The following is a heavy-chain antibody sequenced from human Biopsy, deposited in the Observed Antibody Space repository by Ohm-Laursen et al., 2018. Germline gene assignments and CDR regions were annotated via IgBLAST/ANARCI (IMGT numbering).Heavy chain of an antibody. CDR3: AKGQDLRGGAEYFQH. Sequence: GASVKVSCKASGGTFTNYAINWVRQVPGQGLEWMGWINPHSGTTKFAQDFQGRVTMTRDTSITTAYMELRRLRSDDTAVYYCAKGQDLRGGAEYFQHWGQGALVTVSS. CDR2: INPHSGTT. V-gene: IGHV1-2*02. D-gene: IGHD2-15*01. CDR1: GGTFTNYA. J-gene: IGHJ1*01.